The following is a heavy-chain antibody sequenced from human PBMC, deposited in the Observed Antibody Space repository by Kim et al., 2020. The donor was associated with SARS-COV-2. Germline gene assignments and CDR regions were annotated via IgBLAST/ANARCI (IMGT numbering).Heavy chain of an antibody. Sequence: SQTLSLTCAISGDRVSSNSAAWHWIRQSPSRGLEWLGRTYYRSKWYNDYAVSVKSRITINPDTSKNQFSLQLNSVTPEDTAVYYCASSYGDYGWFDPWGQGTLVTVSS. V-gene: IGHV6-1*01. D-gene: IGHD4-17*01. J-gene: IGHJ5*02. CDR2: TYYRSKWYN. CDR1: GDRVSSNSAA. CDR3: ASSYGDYGWFDP.